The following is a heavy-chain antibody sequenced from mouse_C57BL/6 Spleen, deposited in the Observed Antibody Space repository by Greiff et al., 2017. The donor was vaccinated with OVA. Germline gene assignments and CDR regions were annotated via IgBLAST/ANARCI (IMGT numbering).Heavy chain of an antibody. Sequence: QVQLQQSGAELVRPGTSVKVSCKASGYAFTNYLIEWVKQRPGQGLEWIGVITPGRGGTNYNEKFKGKATLPAAKSSSTAYMQLSSLTSEDSAVYFCAIEGGDFDYWGQGTTLTVSS. CDR3: AIEGGDFDY. D-gene: IGHD1-1*02. V-gene: IGHV1-54*01. CDR2: ITPGRGGT. CDR1: GYAFTNYL. J-gene: IGHJ2*01.